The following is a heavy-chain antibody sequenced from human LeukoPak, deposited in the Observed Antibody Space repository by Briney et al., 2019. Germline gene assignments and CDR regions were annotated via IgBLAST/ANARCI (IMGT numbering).Heavy chain of an antibody. V-gene: IGHV3-30*02. D-gene: IGHD2-2*01. Sequence: GGSLRLSCAASGFTFSSYGMHWVRQAPGKGLEWVAFIRYDGSNKYYADSVKGRFTISRDNSKNTLYLQMNSLRAEDTAVYYCAKAMIVVVPAAIHGGFGPWGQGTLVTVSS. CDR1: GFTFSSYG. CDR2: IRYDGSNK. CDR3: AKAMIVVVPAAIHGGFGP. J-gene: IGHJ5*02.